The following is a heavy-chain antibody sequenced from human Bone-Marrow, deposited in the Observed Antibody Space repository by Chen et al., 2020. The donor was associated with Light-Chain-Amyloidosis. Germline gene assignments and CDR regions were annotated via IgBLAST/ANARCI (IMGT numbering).Heavy chain of an antibody. J-gene: IGHJ6*02. CDR3: ASVVVTEDYYYYGMDV. CDR2: IYHSGST. Sequence: QVQLQESGPGLVKPSETLSLTCAVSGYSISSGYYWGWIRQPPGKGLEWIGSIYHSGSTYYNPSLKSRVTISEDTAKNQFSLKLSSVPAADTAVYYCASVVVTEDYYYYGMDVWGQGTTVTVSS. V-gene: IGHV4-38-2*01. CDR1: GYSISSGYY. D-gene: IGHD2-21*02.